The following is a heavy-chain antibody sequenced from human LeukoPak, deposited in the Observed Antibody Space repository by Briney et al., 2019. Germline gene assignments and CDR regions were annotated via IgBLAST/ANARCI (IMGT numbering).Heavy chain of an antibody. CDR3: AAVAGATSWFDP. CDR2: IWYDGSNK. Sequence: PGRSPRLSCAASGFTFSSYGMHWVRQAPGKGLEWVAVIWYDGSNKYYADSVKGRFTISRDNSENTLYLQMNSLRAEDTAVYYCAAVAGATSWFDPWGQGTLVTVSS. J-gene: IGHJ5*02. V-gene: IGHV3-33*01. CDR1: GFTFSSYG. D-gene: IGHD6-19*01.